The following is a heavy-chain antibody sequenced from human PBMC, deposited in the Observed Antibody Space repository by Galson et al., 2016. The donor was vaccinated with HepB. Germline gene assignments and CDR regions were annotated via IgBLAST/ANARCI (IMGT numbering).Heavy chain of an antibody. CDR1: GFSLTTSGVG. D-gene: IGHD3-22*01. Sequence: PALVKPTQTLTLTCTFSGFSLTTSGVGVGWIRQPPGKALEWLTVIYWDDDKRYSPSLKSRLTITKDTSKNQVVLTMTNMDPVDTGTYYCAHTTPRYYYDSNRYYYFDYGDQGTRVTVSS. V-gene: IGHV2-5*02. J-gene: IGHJ4*02. CDR3: AHTTPRYYYDSNRYYYFDY. CDR2: IYWDDDK.